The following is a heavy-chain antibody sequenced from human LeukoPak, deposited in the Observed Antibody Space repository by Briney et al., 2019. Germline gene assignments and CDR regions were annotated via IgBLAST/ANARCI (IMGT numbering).Heavy chain of an antibody. V-gene: IGHV4-61*02. CDR2: IYTSGST. CDR3: ARARWGRMPGDY. CDR1: GGSISSGSYY. D-gene: IGHD2-15*01. J-gene: IGHJ4*02. Sequence: SQTLSLTCTVSGGSISSGSYYWSWIRQPAGKGLEWIGRIYTSGSTNYNPSLKSRVTMSVDTSKNQFSLKLSSVTAADTAVYYCARARWGRMPGDYWGQGTLVTVSS.